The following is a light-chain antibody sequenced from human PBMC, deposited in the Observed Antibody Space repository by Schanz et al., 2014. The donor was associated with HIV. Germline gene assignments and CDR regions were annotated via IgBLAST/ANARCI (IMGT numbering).Light chain of an antibody. J-gene: IGLJ3*02. V-gene: IGLV1-44*01. CDR1: NYNIGSNF. CDR3: AAWDDSLNGRV. CDR2: NNN. Sequence: QSVLTQPPSVSETPGQRVTISCSGSNYNIGSNFVYWYQQLPGTAPKLLIYNNNQRPSGVPDRFSGSKSGTSASLAISGLQSEDEADYYCAAWDDSLNGRVFGGGTKLTVL.